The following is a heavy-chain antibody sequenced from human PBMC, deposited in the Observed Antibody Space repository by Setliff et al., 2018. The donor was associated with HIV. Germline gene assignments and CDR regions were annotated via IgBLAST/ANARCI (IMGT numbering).Heavy chain of an antibody. CDR1: GYSLSSASY. Sequence: SETLSLTCSVSGYSLSSASYWGWIRQSPEKGLEWIGSISLSGSTYYNPSLQSRVTISIDMSKNHFSLNLKSVTAADTAMYYCARGLTAPAAAGSWGQGMLVTVSS. CDR2: ISLSGST. CDR3: ARGLTAPAAAGS. D-gene: IGHD6-13*01. V-gene: IGHV4-38-2*02. J-gene: IGHJ5*02.